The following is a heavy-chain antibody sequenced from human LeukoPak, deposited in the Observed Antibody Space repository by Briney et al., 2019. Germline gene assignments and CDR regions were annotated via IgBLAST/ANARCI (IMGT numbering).Heavy chain of an antibody. D-gene: IGHD3-22*01. CDR3: ARLFIDGSSGYYKDRYFDY. CDR1: GYTFIGYY. J-gene: IGHJ4*02. CDR2: INPNSGGT. V-gene: IGHV1-2*02. Sequence: ASVKVSCKASGYTFIGYYMHWVRQAPGQGLEWMGWINPNSGGTNYAQKFQGRVTMTRDTSISTAYMELSRLRSDDTAVYYCARLFIDGSSGYYKDRYFDYWGQGTLVTVSS.